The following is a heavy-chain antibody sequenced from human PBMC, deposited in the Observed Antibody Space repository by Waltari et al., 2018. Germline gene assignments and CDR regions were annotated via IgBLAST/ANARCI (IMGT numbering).Heavy chain of an antibody. D-gene: IGHD4-17*01. CDR2: IWYDGSNK. Sequence: QVQLVESGGGVVQPGRSLRLSCAASGFTFSRYGMPWVRRAPGKGLGWVAVIWYDGSNKYYADSVKGRFTISRDNSKNTLYLQMNSLRAEDTAVYYCAKALYGGNSGAFDYWGQGTLVTVSS. J-gene: IGHJ4*02. CDR3: AKALYGGNSGAFDY. CDR1: GFTFSRYG. V-gene: IGHV3-30*18.